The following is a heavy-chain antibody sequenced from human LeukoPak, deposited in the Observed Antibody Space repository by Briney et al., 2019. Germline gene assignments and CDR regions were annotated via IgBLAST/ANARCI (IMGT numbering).Heavy chain of an antibody. CDR1: GYSFTNFW. CDR3: ARSLGSHNYQPHCFDY. D-gene: IGHD5-24*01. CDR2: IHPGDPET. Sequence: GESLKISCKTSGYSFTNFWIGWVRQMPGKGLEWMGIIHPGDPETTYSPSFQGQVTISADKSISTAYLQWSSLKASDTAMYYCARSLGSHNYQPHCFDYWGQGTLVTVSS. V-gene: IGHV5-51*01. J-gene: IGHJ4*02.